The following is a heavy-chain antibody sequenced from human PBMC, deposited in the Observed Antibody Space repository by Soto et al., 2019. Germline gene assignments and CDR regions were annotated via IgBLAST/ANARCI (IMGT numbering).Heavy chain of an antibody. V-gene: IGHV4-34*01. CDR3: ARGAGGYCRGGSCSPTIYFDY. J-gene: IGHJ4*02. CDR2: INHSGST. D-gene: IGHD2-15*01. Sequence: SETLSLTCAVYGGSFSGYYWSWIRQPPGKGPEWIGEINHSGSTNYNPSLKSRVTISVDTSKNHFSLRLSSVTAADRVVYYCARGAGGYCRGGSCSPTIYFDYWGGETLVTV. CDR1: GGSFSGYY.